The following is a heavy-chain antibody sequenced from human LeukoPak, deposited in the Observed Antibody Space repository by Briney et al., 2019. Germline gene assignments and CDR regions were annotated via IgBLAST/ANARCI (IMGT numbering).Heavy chain of an antibody. D-gene: IGHD1-1*01. J-gene: IGHJ6*02. Sequence: SETLSLTCTVSGGSISSYYWSWIRQPPGKGLEWIGCIYDSGSTNYNPSLKSRVTISVDTSKNQFSLKLSSVTAADTAVYYCARVGGTNYYYYGMDVWGQGTTVTVSS. V-gene: IGHV4-59*01. CDR3: ARVGGTNYYYYGMDV. CDR1: GGSISSYY. CDR2: IYDSGST.